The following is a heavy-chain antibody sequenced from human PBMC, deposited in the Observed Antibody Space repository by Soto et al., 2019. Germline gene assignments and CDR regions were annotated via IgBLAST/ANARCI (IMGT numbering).Heavy chain of an antibody. CDR3: ARGGWLRHARFDY. J-gene: IGHJ4*02. Sequence: SETLSLTCAVYGGSFSGYYWSWIRQPPGKGLEWIGEINHSGSTNYNPSLKSRVTISVDTSKNQFSLKLSSVTAADTAVYYCARGGWLRHARFDYWGQGTLVTVSS. D-gene: IGHD5-12*01. V-gene: IGHV4-34*01. CDR2: INHSGST. CDR1: GGSFSGYY.